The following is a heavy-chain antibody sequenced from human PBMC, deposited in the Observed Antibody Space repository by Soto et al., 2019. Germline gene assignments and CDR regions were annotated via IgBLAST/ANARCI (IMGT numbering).Heavy chain of an antibody. J-gene: IGHJ4*02. CDR2: VTGSGDST. CDR1: GFTFSSHA. D-gene: IGHD6-13*01. CDR3: AREMVDKCGIAAPRAND. Sequence: PGGSLRLSCAVSGFTFSSHAMSWVRQAPGKGLECVSSVTGSGDSTYYADSVKGRFTISRDKSKSTLYLQMNSLRAEDTAVYYCAREMVDKCGIAAPRANDWGQGTLVPVAS. V-gene: IGHV3-23*01.